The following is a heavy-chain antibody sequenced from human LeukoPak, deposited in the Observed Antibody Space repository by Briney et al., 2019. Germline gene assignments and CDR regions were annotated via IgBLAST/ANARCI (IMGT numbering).Heavy chain of an antibody. Sequence: SGTLSLTCAVSGGSISSSNWWSWVRQPPGKGLEWIGEIYHSGSTNYNPSLKSRVTISVDTSKNQFSLKLSSVTAADTAVYYCARVHSETSGYYIFDYYYYYMDVWGKGTTVTVSS. D-gene: IGHD3-3*01. CDR2: IYHSGST. V-gene: IGHV4-4*02. J-gene: IGHJ6*03. CDR3: ARVHSETSGYYIFDYYYYYMDV. CDR1: GGSISSSNW.